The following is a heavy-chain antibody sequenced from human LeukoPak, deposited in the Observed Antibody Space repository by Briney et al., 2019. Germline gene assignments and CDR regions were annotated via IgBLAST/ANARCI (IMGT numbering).Heavy chain of an antibody. CDR3: ARELYGDYYFDY. D-gene: IGHD4-17*01. J-gene: IGHJ4*02. CDR2: INPSGGST. V-gene: IGHV1-46*01. Sequence: ASVKVSCKASGGTFSSYAISWVRQAPGQGLEWMGIINPSGGSTSYAQKFQGRVTMTRDMSTSTVYMELSSLRSEDTAVYYCARELYGDYYFDYWGQGTLVTVSS. CDR1: GGTFSSYA.